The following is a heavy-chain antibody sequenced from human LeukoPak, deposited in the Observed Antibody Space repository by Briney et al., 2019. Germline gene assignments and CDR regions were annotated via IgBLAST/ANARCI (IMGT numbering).Heavy chain of an antibody. J-gene: IGHJ4*02. CDR3: AKPIAVRRYFDY. V-gene: IGHV3-23*01. CDR1: GFTFTEAW. CDR2: ISGSGGST. D-gene: IGHD3-22*01. Sequence: GGSLRLSCAASGFTFTEAWMSWVRQAPGKGLEWVSAISGSGGSTYYADSVKGRFTISRDNSKNTLYLQMNSLRAEDTAVYYCAKPIAVRRYFDYWGQGTLVTVSS.